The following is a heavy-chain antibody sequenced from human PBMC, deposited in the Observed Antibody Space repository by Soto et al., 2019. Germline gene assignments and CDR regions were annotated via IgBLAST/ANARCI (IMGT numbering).Heavy chain of an antibody. CDR3: AKDLSVAVAGAL. CDR2: IDSGSRTM. V-gene: IGHV3-48*02. J-gene: IGHJ4*02. D-gene: IGHD6-19*01. CDR1: GFTFMSYS. Sequence: EVQLVESGGDLVQPGGSLRLSCVVSGFTFMSYSMNWVRQAPGKGLEWISCIDSGSRTMDYAESVKGQFTISRDNAKNTLYLQMNSLRDEDTAVYYCAKDLSVAVAGALWGQGTLVTVSS.